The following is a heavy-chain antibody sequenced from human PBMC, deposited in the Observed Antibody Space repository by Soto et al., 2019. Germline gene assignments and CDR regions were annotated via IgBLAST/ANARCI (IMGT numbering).Heavy chain of an antibody. D-gene: IGHD3-10*01. J-gene: IGHJ4*02. CDR2: INYVGRTS. CDR1: GGSISSSSYY. CDR3: ARFRRNYFDY. V-gene: IGHV4-61*01. Sequence: SETLSLTWTVSGGSISSSSYYWSWIRQTPGKGLEWIGYINYVGRTSYYSPSLQSRVTISLDSSKNQFSLILSSVTAADTAVYFCARFRRNYFDYWGQGTQVTVSS.